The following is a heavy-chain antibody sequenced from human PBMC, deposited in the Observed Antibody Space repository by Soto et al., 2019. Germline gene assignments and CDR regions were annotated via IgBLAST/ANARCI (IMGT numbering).Heavy chain of an antibody. CDR2: INSDGSST. Sequence: EVQLVESGGGLVQPGGSLRLSCGASGLSFSNTWMHWVRQAPGKGLVWVSHINSDGSSTTYADSVKGRFTISRDNAKNTIYLRMNSLRADDTAEYYCATDEIYAQNGWGQGTTVTVSS. D-gene: IGHD2-2*01. V-gene: IGHV3-74*03. CDR1: GLSFSNTW. J-gene: IGHJ6*02. CDR3: ATDEIYAQNG.